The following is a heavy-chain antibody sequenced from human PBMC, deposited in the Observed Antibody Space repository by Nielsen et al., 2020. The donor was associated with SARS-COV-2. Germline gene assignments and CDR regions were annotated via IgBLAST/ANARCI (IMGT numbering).Heavy chain of an antibody. CDR2: IYYSGST. D-gene: IGHD1-1*01. V-gene: IGHV4-59*01. CDR3: ARDYGRLFDY. J-gene: IGHJ4*02. Sequence: WIRQPPGKGLEWIGYIYYSGSTNYNPSLKSRVTISVDTSKNQFSLKLSSVTAADTAVYYCARDYGRLFDYWGQGTLVTVSS.